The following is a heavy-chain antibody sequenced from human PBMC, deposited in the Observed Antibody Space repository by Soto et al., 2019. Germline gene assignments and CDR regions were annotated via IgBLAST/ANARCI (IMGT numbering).Heavy chain of an antibody. CDR1: GGSISSGDYY. D-gene: IGHD2-2*01. CDR2: IYYSGST. Sequence: PSETLSLTCTVSGGSISSGDYYWSWIRQPPGKGLEWIGYIYYSGSTYYNPSLKSRVTISVDTSKNQFSLKLSSVTAADTAVYYCARGYCSSTSCLNYYYYGMDVWGQGTTVTSP. J-gene: IGHJ6*02. CDR3: ARGYCSSTSCLNYYYYGMDV. V-gene: IGHV4-30-4*01.